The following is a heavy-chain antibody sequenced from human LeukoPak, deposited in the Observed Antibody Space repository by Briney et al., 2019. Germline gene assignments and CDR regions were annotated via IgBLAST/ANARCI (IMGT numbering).Heavy chain of an antibody. CDR2: IYYSGGT. V-gene: IGHV4-59*08. Sequence: SETLSLTCAVYGGSFSGYYWSWIRQPPGKGLEWIGYIYYSGGTNYNPSLKSRVTISVDTSKNQFSLKLSSVTAADTAVYYCARQRYYDSSGYYYRSDLFDYWGQGTLVTVSS. D-gene: IGHD3-22*01. CDR1: GGSFSGYY. J-gene: IGHJ4*02. CDR3: ARQRYYDSSGYYYRSDLFDY.